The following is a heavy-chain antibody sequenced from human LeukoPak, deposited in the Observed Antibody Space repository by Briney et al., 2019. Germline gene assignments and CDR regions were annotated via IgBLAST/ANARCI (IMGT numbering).Heavy chain of an antibody. CDR3: AKDRSLLWFGELSDYYYYMDV. D-gene: IGHD3-10*01. Sequence: GGSLRLSCAASGFTASSNYMSWVRQAPGKGLEWVSAISGSGGSTYYADSVKGRFTISRDNSKNTLYLRMNSLRAEDTAVYYCAKDRSLLWFGELSDYYYYMDVWGKGTTVTISS. CDR2: ISGSGGST. CDR1: GFTASSNY. J-gene: IGHJ6*03. V-gene: IGHV3-23*01.